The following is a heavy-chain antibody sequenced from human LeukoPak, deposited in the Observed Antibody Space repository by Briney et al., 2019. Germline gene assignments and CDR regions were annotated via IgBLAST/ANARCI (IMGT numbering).Heavy chain of an antibody. CDR2: ISSNGGST. CDR1: GFTFSSYA. J-gene: IGHJ4*02. D-gene: IGHD2-2*01. Sequence: QTGGSLRLSCSASGFTFSSYAMHWVRQAPGKGLGYVSAISSNGGSTYYADSVKGRFTISRDNSKNTLYLQMSSLRAEDTAVYYCVKGAVSVPAAGYFDYWGQGTLVTVSS. CDR3: VKGAVSVPAAGYFDY. V-gene: IGHV3-64D*06.